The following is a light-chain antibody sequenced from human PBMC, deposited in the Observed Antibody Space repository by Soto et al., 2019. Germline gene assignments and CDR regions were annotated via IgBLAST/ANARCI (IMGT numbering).Light chain of an antibody. CDR2: RNN. CDR3: AAWDDRLSGGV. Sequence: QSVLTQPPSASGAPGQTVTISCAGSSSNIGRNNVYWYQHLPGTPPKLLIYRNNQRPSGVPDRFSGFKSGTSASLAISGLRSEDESDYFCAAWDDRLSGGVFGGGTKLHVL. V-gene: IGLV1-47*01. CDR1: SSNIGRNN. J-gene: IGLJ2*01.